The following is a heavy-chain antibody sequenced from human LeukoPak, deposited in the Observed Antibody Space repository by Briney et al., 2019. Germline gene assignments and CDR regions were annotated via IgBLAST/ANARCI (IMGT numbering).Heavy chain of an antibody. Sequence: GGSLRLSCAASGFIFTTYATHWVRQAPGKGLEWVVIISYDGNYRNYADSVKGRFTISRDNSKNTLYLQMNSLGAEDTAVYYCTRPAPPGGIVYGFQIWGQGTMVTVSS. CDR3: TRPAPPGGIVYGFQI. D-gene: IGHD3-16*02. CDR2: ISYDGNYR. CDR1: GFIFTTYA. J-gene: IGHJ3*02. V-gene: IGHV3-30*03.